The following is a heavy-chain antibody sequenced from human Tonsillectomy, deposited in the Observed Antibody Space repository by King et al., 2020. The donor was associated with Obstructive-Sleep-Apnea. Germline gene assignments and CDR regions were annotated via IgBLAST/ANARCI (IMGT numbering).Heavy chain of an antibody. Sequence: VQLVESGGGLVQPGGSLRLSCAASGFTFSSYAMHWVRQAPGKGLEYFSAISGNGGSTYYANSVKGRFTISRDNSKNTLYLQMGSLRTEDMAVYYCAREARTGGSYPGWGQGTLVTVSS. CDR2: ISGNGGST. D-gene: IGHD1-26*01. CDR3: AREARTGGSYPG. J-gene: IGHJ4*02. CDR1: GFTFSSYA. V-gene: IGHV3-64*01.